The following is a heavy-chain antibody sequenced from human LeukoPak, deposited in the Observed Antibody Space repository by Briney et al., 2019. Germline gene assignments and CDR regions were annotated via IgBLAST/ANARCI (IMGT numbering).Heavy chain of an antibody. Sequence: GGSLRLSCAASGFTFSNFAMTWVRQAPGKGLEWVSAISATGGSTNYADSVKGRFTVSRDNSKNTLYLQMNSLRAEDTAVYYCARRVRGYSYGTGYFDYWGQGTLVTVSS. CDR1: GFTFSNFA. CDR3: ARRVRGYSYGTGYFDY. J-gene: IGHJ4*02. CDR2: ISATGGST. V-gene: IGHV3-23*01. D-gene: IGHD5-18*01.